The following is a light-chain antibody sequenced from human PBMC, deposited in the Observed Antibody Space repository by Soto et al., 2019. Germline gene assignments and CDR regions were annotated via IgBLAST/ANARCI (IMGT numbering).Light chain of an antibody. CDR2: AAS. J-gene: IGKJ2*01. V-gene: IGKV1-9*01. CDR1: QGISSY. CDR3: QQLNSYPHT. Sequence: DIQLTQSPSFLSASVGDRVTITCWASQGISSYLAWYQQKPGKAPKLLIYAASTLQSGVPSRFSGSGSGTEFTLTISSLHPEDFATYYCQQLNSYPHTFGQGTKLEIK.